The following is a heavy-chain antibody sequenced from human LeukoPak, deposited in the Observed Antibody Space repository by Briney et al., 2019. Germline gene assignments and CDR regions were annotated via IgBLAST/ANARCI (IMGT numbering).Heavy chain of an antibody. V-gene: IGHV4-61*02. CDR3: AVTTDAYYFDY. Sequence: PSETLSLTCTVSGGSISSGSYYWSCIRQPAGKGLEWIGRIYTSGSTNYNPSLKSRVTISVDTSKNQFSLKLSSVTAADTAVHYCAVTTDAYYFDYWGQGTLVTVSS. CDR2: IYTSGST. CDR1: GGSISSGSYY. D-gene: IGHD4-17*01. J-gene: IGHJ4*02.